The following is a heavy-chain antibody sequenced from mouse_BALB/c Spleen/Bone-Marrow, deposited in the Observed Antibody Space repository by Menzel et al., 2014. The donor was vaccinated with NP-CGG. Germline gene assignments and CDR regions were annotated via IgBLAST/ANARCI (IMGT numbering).Heavy chain of an antibody. D-gene: IGHD1-1*01. CDR1: GFTFSSYG. CDR2: INNNDGNT. J-gene: IGHJ2*01. CDR3: ARDNYGSRFDY. Sequence: EVMLVESGGGLVQPGGSLKLSCAASGFTFSSYGMSWVRQTPDKRLELVATINNNDGNTYYPDSVKGRFTISRDNAKNTLYPQMSSLKSEDTAMYYCARDNYGSRFDYWGQGTTLTVSS. V-gene: IGHV5-6-3*01.